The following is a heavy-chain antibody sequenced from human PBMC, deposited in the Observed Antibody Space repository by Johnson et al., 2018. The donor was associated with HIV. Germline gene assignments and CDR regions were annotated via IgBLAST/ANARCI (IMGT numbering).Heavy chain of an antibody. CDR2: IKSKADGGTT. J-gene: IGHJ3*02. V-gene: IGHV3-15*01. Sequence: VQLVESGGGLVQPGGSLRLSCVASGFTFSNVWMNWVRQAPGKGLEWVGRIKSKADGGTTHYGAPVKGRFTISRDDSKNTLYLQMNSLRAEDTAVYYCAGGRGYAHAFDIWGQGTMVTVSS. CDR3: AGGRGYAHAFDI. D-gene: IGHD3-16*01. CDR1: GFTFSNVW.